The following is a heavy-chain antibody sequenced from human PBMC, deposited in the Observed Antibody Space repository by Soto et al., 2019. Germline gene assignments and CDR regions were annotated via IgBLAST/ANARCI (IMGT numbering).Heavy chain of an antibody. CDR2: IFYSGST. D-gene: IGHD6-13*01. J-gene: IGHJ6*02. V-gene: IGHV4-39*01. CDR3: ARRGSSRQIYHYGMDV. Sequence: SSETLSLTCTVSGDSVSSSYYYWGWIRQPPGKGLEWIGSIFYSGSTYYNPSLESRVTISVDTSKNQFSLKLSSVTAADTAVYYCARRGSSRQIYHYGMDVWGQGTTVTVSS. CDR1: GDSVSSSYYY.